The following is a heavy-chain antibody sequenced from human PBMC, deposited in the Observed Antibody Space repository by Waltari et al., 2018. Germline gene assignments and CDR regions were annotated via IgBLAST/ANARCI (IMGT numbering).Heavy chain of an antibody. Sequence: QVQLQESGPGLVKPSETLSLTCTVSGGSISSYYWSWIRQPPGKGLEWIGYIYTSGSTNYNPSLKRRVTISVDTSKNQFSLKLSSVTAADTAVYYCARGEVGASPYFDYWGQGTLVTVSS. CDR3: ARGEVGASPYFDY. D-gene: IGHD1-26*01. CDR2: IYTSGST. CDR1: GGSISSYY. V-gene: IGHV4-4*09. J-gene: IGHJ4*02.